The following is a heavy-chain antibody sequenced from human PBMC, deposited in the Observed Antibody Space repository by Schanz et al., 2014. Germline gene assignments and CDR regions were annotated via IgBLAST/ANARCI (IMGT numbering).Heavy chain of an antibody. Sequence: EVQLVESGGDLVQPGGSLRLSCAASGFIFSNSWMSWVRQAPGKGLEWVSAINGNGGITYYADPVKGRFTISRDNSKNRFNLKSKTHRTEDTVVYYCAKEYNRRGEQSNFYYYCGMDVWGQGTTVTVSS. CDR3: AKEYNRRGEQSNFYYYCGMDV. CDR1: GFIFSNSW. CDR2: INGNGGIT. J-gene: IGHJ6*02. V-gene: IGHV3-23*04. D-gene: IGHD1-20*01.